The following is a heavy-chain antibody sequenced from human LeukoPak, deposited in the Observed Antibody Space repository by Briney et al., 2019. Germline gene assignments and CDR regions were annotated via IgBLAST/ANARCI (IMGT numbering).Heavy chain of an antibody. CDR1: GYTFTGYY. CDR3: ARSDPYSSSWYGY. Sequence: GASVKVSCKASGYTFTGYYMHWVRQAPGQGLEWMGWINPNSGGTNYAQKFQGWVTMTRDTSISTAYMELSRLRSDDTAVYYCARSDPYSSSWYGYWGQGTLVTVSS. J-gene: IGHJ4*02. D-gene: IGHD6-13*01. CDR2: INPNSGGT. V-gene: IGHV1-2*04.